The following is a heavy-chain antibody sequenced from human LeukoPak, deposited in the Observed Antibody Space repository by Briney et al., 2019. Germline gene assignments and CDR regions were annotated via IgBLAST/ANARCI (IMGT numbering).Heavy chain of an antibody. CDR2: ISSSSSYI. Sequence: GGSLRLSCAGSGFTFSSCSMNWVRQAPGKGLEWVSSISSSSSYIYYADSVKGRFIISRDNAKSSLYLQMNSLRAEDTAVYYCARSYGSGSYDLYYYYMDVWGKGTTVTVSS. V-gene: IGHV3-21*01. CDR3: ARSYGSGSYDLYYYYMDV. J-gene: IGHJ6*03. D-gene: IGHD3-10*01. CDR1: GFTFSSCS.